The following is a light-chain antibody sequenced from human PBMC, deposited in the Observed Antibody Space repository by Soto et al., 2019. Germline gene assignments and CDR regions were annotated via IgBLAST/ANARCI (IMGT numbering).Light chain of an antibody. CDR2: SNN. CDR3: AAWDDSLNGVV. CDR1: SSNIGSYT. Sequence: QSVLTQPPSASGTPGQRVTISCSGSSSNIGSYTVNWYQQLPGTAPKLLIYSNNQRPSGVPDRFSVSKSGTSVSLAISGLQSEDEADYYCAAWDDSLNGVVFGGGTQLTVL. V-gene: IGLV1-44*01. J-gene: IGLJ2*01.